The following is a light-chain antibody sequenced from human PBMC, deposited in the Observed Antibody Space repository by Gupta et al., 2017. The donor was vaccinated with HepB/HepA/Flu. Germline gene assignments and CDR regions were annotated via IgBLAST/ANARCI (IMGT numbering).Light chain of an antibody. CDR2: KAS. J-gene: IGKJ3*01. Sequence: DIQMTQSPSTLSASVGDRVTITCRASQGISVWLAWYQQKPGKAPKLLIYKASTLESGVPSRFSGSGSGTEFILTIASLQPDDFATYYCQHDQSSMFTFGHGTKVDFK. CDR1: QGISVW. CDR3: QHDQSSMFT. V-gene: IGKV1-5*03.